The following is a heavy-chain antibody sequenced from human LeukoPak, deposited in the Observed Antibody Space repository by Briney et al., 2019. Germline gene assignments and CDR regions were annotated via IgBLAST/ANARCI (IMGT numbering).Heavy chain of an antibody. Sequence: PGGSLRLSCAASGLTFSTYAMSWVRQAPGKGLEWLSALSGRGRDTYYADSVRGRFTISRDESKNTLYLQMNSLRAEDTAVYYCASDAVRGVIMDNWFDPWGQGTLVTVSS. CDR2: LSGRGRDT. CDR3: ASDAVRGVIMDNWFDP. J-gene: IGHJ5*02. D-gene: IGHD3-10*01. CDR1: GLTFSTYA. V-gene: IGHV3-23*01.